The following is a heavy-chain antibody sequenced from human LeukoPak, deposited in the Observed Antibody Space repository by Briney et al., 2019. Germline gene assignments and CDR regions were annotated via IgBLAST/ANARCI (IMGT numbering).Heavy chain of an antibody. Sequence: AGGSLRLSCAASGFTFSRYWMTWVRQAPGKGLEWVANIKEDGSENSYVESVKGRFTISRDNAKNSLYLWLNSLRAEDTAVYFCARQRYSDYWGQGTLVTVSS. CDR1: GFTFSRYW. V-gene: IGHV3-7*01. CDR3: ARQRYSDY. D-gene: IGHD1-1*01. CDR2: IKEDGSEN. J-gene: IGHJ4*02.